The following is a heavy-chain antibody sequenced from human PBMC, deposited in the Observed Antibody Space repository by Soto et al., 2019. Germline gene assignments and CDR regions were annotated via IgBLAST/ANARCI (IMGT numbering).Heavy chain of an antibody. CDR3: VYRGISAFDY. CDR2: ISSDGSNE. CDR1: GFTFSTYA. J-gene: IGHJ4*02. D-gene: IGHD1-1*01. V-gene: IGHV3-30-3*01. Sequence: QVQVVESGGGVVQPGGSLRLSCAASGFTFSTYAMHWVRQAPGKGPDWVAFISSDGSNEYYADSVKGRFTISRDNSKMMLYLQMNSLRPEDTAVYCCVYRGISAFDYWGKGTIVTVCS.